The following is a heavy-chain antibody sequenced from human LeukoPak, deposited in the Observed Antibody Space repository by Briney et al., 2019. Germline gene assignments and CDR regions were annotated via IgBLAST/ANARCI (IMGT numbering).Heavy chain of an antibody. V-gene: IGHV1-18*01. J-gene: IGHJ6*03. Sequence: GASVKVSCKASGYTFTSYGISWVRQAPGQGLEWMGWISAYNSNTNHAQKLQGRVTMTTDTSTSTAYMELRSLRSDDTAVYYCARDLPLWFGELLGLNYYYMDVWGKGTTVTISS. CDR2: ISAYNSNT. CDR1: GYTFTSYG. D-gene: IGHD3-10*01. CDR3: ARDLPLWFGELLGLNYYYMDV.